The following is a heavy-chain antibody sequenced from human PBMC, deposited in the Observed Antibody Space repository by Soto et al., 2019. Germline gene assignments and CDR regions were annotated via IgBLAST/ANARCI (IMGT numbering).Heavy chain of an antibody. Sequence: YGISWVRQAPGQGFEWMGWISAYNGNTNYAQKLQGRVTMTTDTSTSTAYMELRSLRSDDTAVYYCARTNYGMDVWGQGTTITVSS. J-gene: IGHJ6*02. CDR3: ARTNYGMDV. V-gene: IGHV1-18*04. CDR1: YG. CDR2: ISAYNGNT.